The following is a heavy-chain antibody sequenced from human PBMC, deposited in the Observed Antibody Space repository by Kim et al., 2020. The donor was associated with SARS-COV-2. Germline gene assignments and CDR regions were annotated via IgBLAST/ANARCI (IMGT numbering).Heavy chain of an antibody. CDR3: ARGGYSYGQGYFDY. D-gene: IGHD5-18*01. V-gene: IGHV4-59*09. J-gene: IGHJ4*02. Sequence: TPYLKSRVTTSVDTSKNQFSLKLSSVTAADTAVYYCARGGYSYGQGYFDYWGQGTLVTVSS.